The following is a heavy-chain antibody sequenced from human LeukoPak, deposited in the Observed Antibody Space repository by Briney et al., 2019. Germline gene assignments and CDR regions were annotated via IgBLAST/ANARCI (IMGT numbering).Heavy chain of an antibody. Sequence: GGSLRLSCAASGFTFSSYWMSWVRQAPGKGLEWVANIKQDGSEKYYVDSAKGRFTISRDNAKNSLYLQMNSLRAEDTAVYYCARDFRFGEYYYGMDVWGQGTTVTVSS. CDR1: GFTFSSYW. CDR2: IKQDGSEK. D-gene: IGHD3-10*01. CDR3: ARDFRFGEYYYGMDV. V-gene: IGHV3-7*01. J-gene: IGHJ6*02.